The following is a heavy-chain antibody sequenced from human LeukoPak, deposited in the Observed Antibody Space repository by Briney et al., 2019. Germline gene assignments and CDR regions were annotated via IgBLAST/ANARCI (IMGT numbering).Heavy chain of an antibody. V-gene: IGHV4-30-4*01. J-gene: IGHJ5*02. D-gene: IGHD1-14*01. CDR3: ARAGDKLLNWFDP. CDR1: GGSISSGDYY. Sequence: SETLSLTCTVSGGSISSGDYYWSWIRQPPGKGLEWIGYIYYSGSTYYNPSLKSRVIISVDMSNNQFSLKLSSVTAADTAVYYCARAGDKLLNWFDPWGQGTLVTVSS. CDR2: IYYSGST.